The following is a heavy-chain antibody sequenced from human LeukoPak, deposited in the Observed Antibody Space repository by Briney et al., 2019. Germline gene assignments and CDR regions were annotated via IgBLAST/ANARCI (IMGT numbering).Heavy chain of an antibody. Sequence: ASVKVSCKASGGTFSSYAISWVRQAPGQGLEWMGWMNPKSGNTGYAQKLQGRVTMSMDTSISTAYMELTSLRSDDTAVYYCAVIAVAGTEVDYWGQGTLVTVSS. V-gene: IGHV1-8*02. CDR3: AVIAVAGTEVDY. J-gene: IGHJ4*02. CDR1: GGTFSSYA. D-gene: IGHD6-19*01. CDR2: MNPKSGNT.